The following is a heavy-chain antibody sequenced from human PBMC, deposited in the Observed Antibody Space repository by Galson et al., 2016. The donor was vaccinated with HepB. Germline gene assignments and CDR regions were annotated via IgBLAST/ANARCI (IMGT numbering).Heavy chain of an antibody. V-gene: IGHV3-7*01. CDR1: GFTFRTYW. J-gene: IGHJ6*02. CDR3: ARSPRPAYYYYAMDV. CDR2: IKQDGSEK. Sequence: SLRLSCAASGFTFRTYWMNWVRQAPGRGLEWVANIKQDGSEKYDVDSVKGRFTISRDNATNSLYLQMNSLRAEDTAVYYCARSPRPAYYYYAMDVWGQGTTVTVSS.